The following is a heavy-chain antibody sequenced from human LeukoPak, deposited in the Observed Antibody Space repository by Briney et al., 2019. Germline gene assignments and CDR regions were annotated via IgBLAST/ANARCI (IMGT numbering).Heavy chain of an antibody. V-gene: IGHV4-4*07. CDR2: IYTSGST. J-gene: IGHJ4*02. Sequence: PSETLSLTCTVSGGSISSYYWSWIRQPAGKGLEWIGRIYTSGSTNYNPSLKSRVTMSVDTSKNQFSLKLSSVTAADTAVYYCARDRNYDSSGYLPFDYWGQGTLVTVSS. CDR3: ARDRNYDSSGYLPFDY. D-gene: IGHD3-22*01. CDR1: GGSISSYY.